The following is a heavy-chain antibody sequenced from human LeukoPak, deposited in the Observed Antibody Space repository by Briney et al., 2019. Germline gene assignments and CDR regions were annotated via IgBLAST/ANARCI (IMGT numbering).Heavy chain of an antibody. Sequence: SETLSLTCAVYGGSYSGYYWSWIRQPPGKGLEWIGEINHSGSTNYNPSLKSRVTISVDTSKNQFSLKLSSVTAADTAVYYCAGGGAYYYDSSAPYWGQGTLVTVSS. CDR1: GGSYSGYY. V-gene: IGHV4-34*01. J-gene: IGHJ4*02. D-gene: IGHD3-22*01. CDR2: INHSGST. CDR3: AGGGAYYYDSSAPY.